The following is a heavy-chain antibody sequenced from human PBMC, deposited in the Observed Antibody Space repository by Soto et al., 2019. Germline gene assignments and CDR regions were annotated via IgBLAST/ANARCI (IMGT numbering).Heavy chain of an antibody. D-gene: IGHD3-22*01. J-gene: IGHJ4*02. CDR2: ISPSSTFI. V-gene: IGHV3-21*01. CDR3: VRARATDSRPDY. Sequence: PGGSLRLSCAAYGFTFSLYSMVWVRRPPGKGLEWVSSISPSSTFIYYADSLQGRFSISRDNAKNSLYLQMDSLRVEDTATYFCVRARATDSRPDYWGQGSLVTVSS. CDR1: GFTFSLYS.